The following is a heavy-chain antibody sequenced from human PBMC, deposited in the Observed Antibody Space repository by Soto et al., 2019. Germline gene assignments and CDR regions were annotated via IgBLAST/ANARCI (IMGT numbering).Heavy chain of an antibody. CDR3: AREAEYCSSTSCPPTYFDY. D-gene: IGHD2-2*01. V-gene: IGHV3-21*01. CDR1: GFTFSSYS. J-gene: IGHJ4*02. Sequence: PGGSLRLSCAASGFTFSSYSMNWVRQAPGKGLEWVSSISSSSSYIYYADSVKGRFTISRDNAKNSLYLQMNSLRAEDTAVYYCAREAEYCSSTSCPPTYFDYWGQGTLVTVSS. CDR2: ISSSSSYI.